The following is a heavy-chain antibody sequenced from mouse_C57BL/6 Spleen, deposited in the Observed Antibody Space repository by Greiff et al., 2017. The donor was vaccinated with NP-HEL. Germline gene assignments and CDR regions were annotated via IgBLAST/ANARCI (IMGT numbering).Heavy chain of an antibody. CDR1: GYTFTSYW. CDR2: IDPSDSYT. J-gene: IGHJ3*01. D-gene: IGHD1-1*01. CDR3: AISGYYVCEFAY. V-gene: IGHV1-69*01. Sequence: QVQLQQPGAELVMPGASVKLSCKASGYTFTSYWMHWVKQRPGQGLEWIGEIDPSDSYTNYNQKFKGKTTLTVDKSSNTAYMQLSSLTSEDSAVYFCAISGYYVCEFAYWGQGTLVTVSA.